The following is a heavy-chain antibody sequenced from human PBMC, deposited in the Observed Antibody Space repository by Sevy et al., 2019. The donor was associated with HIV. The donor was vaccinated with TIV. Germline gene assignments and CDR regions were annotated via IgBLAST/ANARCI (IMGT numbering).Heavy chain of an antibody. V-gene: IGHV3-30*18. Sequence: GGSLRLSCAASGFIFTNYGMHWVRLAPGKGLEWVVALSHDGSLKYYADSVRGRVTISRDSSKNTVSLQMNSLRLEDTAVYYSAKGSRATGSAFDIWGQGTMVTVSS. CDR1: GFIFTNYG. J-gene: IGHJ3*02. CDR2: LSHDGSLK. CDR3: AKGSRATGSAFDI. D-gene: IGHD2-15*01.